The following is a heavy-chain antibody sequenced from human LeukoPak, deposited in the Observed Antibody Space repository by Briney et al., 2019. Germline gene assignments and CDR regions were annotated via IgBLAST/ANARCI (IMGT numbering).Heavy chain of an antibody. CDR2: IIPIFGTA. D-gene: IGHD6-19*01. V-gene: IGHV1-69*06. CDR3: ARDPNSSGASFDY. J-gene: IGHJ4*02. CDR1: GGTFSSYA. Sequence: SVKVSCKASGGTFSSYAISWVRQAPGQGLEWMGGIIPIFGTANYAQKFQGRVTITADKSTSTAYMELSSLRSEDTAVYYCARDPNSSGASFDYWGQGTLVTVSS.